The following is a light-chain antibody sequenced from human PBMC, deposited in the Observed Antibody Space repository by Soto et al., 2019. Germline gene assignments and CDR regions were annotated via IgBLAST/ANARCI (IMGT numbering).Light chain of an antibody. CDR3: CSFVRTNGLL. CDR1: SSDVGSYDL. CDR2: EVN. J-gene: IGLJ2*01. V-gene: IGLV2-23*02. Sequence: QSALTQPASVSGSPGQSITISCTGTSSDVGSYDLVSWYQHHSGKAPKIIIYEVNKRPSGISDRFSGSKSGNTASLTISVLQAEDEADYFCCSFVRTNGLLFGGGTQLTVL.